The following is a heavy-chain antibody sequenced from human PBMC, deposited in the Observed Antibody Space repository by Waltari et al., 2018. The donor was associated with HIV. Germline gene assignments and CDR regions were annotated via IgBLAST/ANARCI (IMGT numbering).Heavy chain of an antibody. CDR3: ARHYTILGVVNWFDP. J-gene: IGHJ5*02. CDR2: ISYSGTT. D-gene: IGHD3-3*01. Sequence: QLQLQESGPGLVKPSETLSLTCNVSGGSISSTYYWGWIRQSQGKGLEWIGSISYSGTTYSKPSLKSRVAISVDTSKNQFSQKLTSVTAADTAFYYCARHYTILGVVNWFDPWGQGTLVTVSS. CDR1: GGSISSTYY. V-gene: IGHV4-39*01.